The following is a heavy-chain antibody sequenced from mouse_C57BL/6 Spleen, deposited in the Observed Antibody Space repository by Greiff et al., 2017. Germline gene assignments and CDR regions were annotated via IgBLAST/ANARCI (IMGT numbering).Heavy chain of an antibody. CDR1: GYTFTDYD. CDR2: IVPETGGT. V-gene: IGHV1-15*01. CDR3: AKNYSGSQFAY. D-gene: IGHD1-1*01. Sequence: VHLVESGAELVRPGASVTLSCKASGYTFTDYDMHWVKQTPVHGLEWIGAIVPETGGTAYNQKFKGKAILTANKSSSTAYMELRSLTSEDSAVYYCAKNYSGSQFAYWGKGTLVTVSA. J-gene: IGHJ3*01.